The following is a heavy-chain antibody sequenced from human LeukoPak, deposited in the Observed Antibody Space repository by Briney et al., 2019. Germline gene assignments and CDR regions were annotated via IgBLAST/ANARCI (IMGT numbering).Heavy chain of an antibody. J-gene: IGHJ4*02. D-gene: IGHD1-26*01. V-gene: IGHV1-3*03. CDR2: INAGNGNT. CDR1: GYTFTSYA. Sequence: ASVKVSCKASGYTFTSYAMHWVRQAPGQRLGWMGWINAGNGNTKYSQEFQGRVTITRDTSASTAYMELSSLRSEDMAVYYCARDGSSGSYLAYWGQGTLVTVSS. CDR3: ARDGSSGSYLAY.